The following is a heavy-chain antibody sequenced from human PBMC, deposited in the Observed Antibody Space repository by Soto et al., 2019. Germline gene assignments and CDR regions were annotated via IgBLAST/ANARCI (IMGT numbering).Heavy chain of an antibody. CDR3: ARAVPYDIFDY. J-gene: IGHJ4*02. V-gene: IGHV1-18*01. CDR2: ISAYNGNT. D-gene: IGHD3-9*01. Sequence: GASVKVSCKASGDSFSIYGIIWVRQAPGQGLEWMGWISAYNGNTKSAQKLQGRVTMTTDTSTNTAYMELRSLRSDDTAVYYCARAVPYDIFDYWGQGTLVTVS. CDR1: GDSFSIYG.